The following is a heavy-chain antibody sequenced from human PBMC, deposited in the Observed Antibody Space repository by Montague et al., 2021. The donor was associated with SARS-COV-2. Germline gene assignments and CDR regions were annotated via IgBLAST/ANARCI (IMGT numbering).Heavy chain of an antibody. CDR1: GGSFSGYY. Sequence: SETLSLTCAVYGGSFSGYYWSWIRQPPGKGLEWIGEINHSGSTNYNPSLKSRVTISVDTSKNQFSLKLSSATAADTAVYYCARGWGYYDSSGYLLFDYWGQGTLVTVSS. CDR2: INHSGST. J-gene: IGHJ4*02. V-gene: IGHV4-34*01. CDR3: ARGWGYYDSSGYLLFDY. D-gene: IGHD3-22*01.